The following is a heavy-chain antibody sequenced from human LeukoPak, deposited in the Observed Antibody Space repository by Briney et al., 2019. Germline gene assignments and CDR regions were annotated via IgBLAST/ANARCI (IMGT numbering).Heavy chain of an antibody. CDR3: ARPANRGDAFDI. CDR2: IYPGDSDT. V-gene: IGHV5-51*01. D-gene: IGHD2/OR15-2a*01. J-gene: IGHJ3*02. CDR1: GYSFTSYR. Sequence: GKSLKISCKGSGYSFTSYRIGWVRQMPGKGLEWMGIIYPGDSDTTYSPSFQGQVTISADKSITTAYLQWSSLRASDTAMYYCARPANRGDAFDIWGQGTMVTVSS.